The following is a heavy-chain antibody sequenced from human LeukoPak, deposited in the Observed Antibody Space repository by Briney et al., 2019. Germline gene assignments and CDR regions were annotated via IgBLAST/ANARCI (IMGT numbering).Heavy chain of an antibody. V-gene: IGHV3-48*02. CDR2: ISSSSSTI. D-gene: IGHD3-22*01. CDR1: GFTFRSDS. CDR3: ASFRYYYDSSGYHFDY. Sequence: GGSLRLSFAASGFTFRSDSMNWVRQAPGKGLEWVSYISSSSSTIYYADSVKGRFTISRDNAKNSLYPQITSLRDEDTAVSYCASFRYYYDSSGYHFDYWGQGTLVTVSS. J-gene: IGHJ4*02.